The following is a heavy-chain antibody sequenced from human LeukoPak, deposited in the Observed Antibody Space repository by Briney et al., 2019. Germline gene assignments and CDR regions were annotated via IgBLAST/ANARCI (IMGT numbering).Heavy chain of an antibody. V-gene: IGHV4-34*01. J-gene: IGHJ6*02. CDR1: GGSFSGHY. CDR2: INHSGST. D-gene: IGHD5-12*01. CDR3: ARGWRDGYNWRGYYYGMDV. Sequence: PSETLSLTCAVYGGSFSGHYWSWIRQPPGKGLEWIGEINHSGSTNYNPSRKSRVTISVDTSKNQFSLKLSSVTAADTAVYYCARGWRDGYNWRGYYYGMDVWGQGTTVTVSS.